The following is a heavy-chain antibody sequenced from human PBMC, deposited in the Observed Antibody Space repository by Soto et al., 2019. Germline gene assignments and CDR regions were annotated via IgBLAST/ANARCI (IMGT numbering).Heavy chain of an antibody. J-gene: IGHJ3*02. Sequence: GESLKISCKGSGYSFTSYWIGWVRQMPGKGLELMGIIYPGDSEARYSPSFQGQVTISADKSISTAYMQWVSLKASDTAMYFCARRDRSGPDIWGQGTMVTVSS. CDR1: GYSFTSYW. CDR2: IYPGDSEA. CDR3: ARRDRSGPDI. D-gene: IGHD3-22*01. V-gene: IGHV5-51*01.